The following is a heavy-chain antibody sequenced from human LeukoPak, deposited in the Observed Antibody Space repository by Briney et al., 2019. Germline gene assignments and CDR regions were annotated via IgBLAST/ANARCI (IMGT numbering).Heavy chain of an antibody. CDR1: GGSFSGYY. CDR3: ATPARGPGIDY. J-gene: IGHJ4*02. CDR2: IYYSGST. V-gene: IGHV4-34*01. D-gene: IGHD6-6*01. Sequence: SETLSLTCAVYGGSFSGYYWSWIRQPPGKGLEWIGSIYYSGSTYYNPSLKSRVTISVDTSKNQFSLKLSSVTAADTAVYYCATPARGPGIDYWGQGTLVTVSS.